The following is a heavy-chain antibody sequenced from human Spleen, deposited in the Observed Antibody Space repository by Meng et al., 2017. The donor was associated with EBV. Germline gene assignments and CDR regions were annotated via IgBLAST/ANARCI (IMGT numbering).Heavy chain of an antibody. CDR1: GGTFNSDA. CDR2: LIPMLGAP. D-gene: IGHD3-10*01. V-gene: IGHV1-69*06. Sequence: QVHLVQSGAEVRKPVSSVKVSCKTSGGTFNSDAISWVRQAPGQGLEWMGGLIPMLGAPNYAQKFQDRVTIVADKSTSIHYMELSSLRSDDTAMYYCASESGRGYTPDYWGRGTLVTVSS. J-gene: IGHJ4*02. CDR3: ASESGRGYTPDY.